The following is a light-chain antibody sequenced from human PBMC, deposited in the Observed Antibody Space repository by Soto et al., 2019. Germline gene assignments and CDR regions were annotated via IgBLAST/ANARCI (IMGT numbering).Light chain of an antibody. V-gene: IGKV3-20*01. CDR3: QQYGTSAPIS. Sequence: EIVLTQSPGTLSLSPGERATLSCRASQSVSSNYLAWYQQKPGQAPSLLIYDASSRATGIPDRFSGSGSGTDFTLSISSLEPEDFVMYYCQQYGTSAPISFGQGTRVEIE. J-gene: IGKJ5*01. CDR1: QSVSSNY. CDR2: DAS.